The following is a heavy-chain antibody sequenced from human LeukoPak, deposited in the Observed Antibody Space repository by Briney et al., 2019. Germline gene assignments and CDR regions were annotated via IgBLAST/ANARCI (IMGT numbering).Heavy chain of an antibody. CDR1: GGSISSGSYY. V-gene: IGHV4-61*02. D-gene: IGHD5-18*01. Sequence: SETLSLTCAVSGGSISSGSYYWNWIRQPAGKGLEWIGRIYTSGSTNYNPSLKSRVTISVDTSKNQFSLKLSSVTAADTAVYYCAREVGYSYGLDYWGQGTLVTVSS. J-gene: IGHJ4*02. CDR3: AREVGYSYGLDY. CDR2: IYTSGST.